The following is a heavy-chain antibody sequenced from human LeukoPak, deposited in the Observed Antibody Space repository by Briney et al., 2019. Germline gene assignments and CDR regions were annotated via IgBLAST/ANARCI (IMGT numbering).Heavy chain of an antibody. J-gene: IGHJ3*02. CDR1: GGSISSNY. Sequence: SETLSLTCTVSGGSISSNYWSWIRQPAGKGLEWIGCIYTSGSTNYNPSLKSRVTMSVDTSKNQFSLKLSSVTAADTAVYYCARDSSGYYDLDAFDIWGQGTMVTVSS. CDR3: ARDSSGYYDLDAFDI. V-gene: IGHV4-4*07. D-gene: IGHD3-22*01. CDR2: IYTSGST.